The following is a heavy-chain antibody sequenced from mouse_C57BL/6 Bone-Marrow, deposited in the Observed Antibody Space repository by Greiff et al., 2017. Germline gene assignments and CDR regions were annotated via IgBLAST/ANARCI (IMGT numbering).Heavy chain of an antibody. CDR1: GFPLTSFG. CDR2: LWSGGST. Sequence: VQLQQSGPGLVQPSQSLSITCTVPGFPLTSFGVHWVRQSPGKGLEGLGVLWSGGSTDYNAAFISRLSISKENSKSQIFFKMTSLQADDTAIYYWASYYLYAMVYWGQGTAVTVSS. V-gene: IGHV2-2*01. D-gene: IGHD1-1*01. J-gene: IGHJ4*01. CDR3: ASYYLYAMVY.